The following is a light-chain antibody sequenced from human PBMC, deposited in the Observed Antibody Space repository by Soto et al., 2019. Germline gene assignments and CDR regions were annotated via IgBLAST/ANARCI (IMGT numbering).Light chain of an antibody. CDR2: DVG. J-gene: IGLJ1*01. CDR1: SSDIGGYNF. V-gene: IGLV2-14*01. CDR3: NSYRTVSTYV. Sequence: QSALTQHASVSGSPGQSITIACTGTSSDIGGYNFVSWYQQHPGKAPKLLIYDVGNRPSGVSNRFSGSKSGNTASLTISGLQAEDEDHYYCNSYRTVSTYVFGTGTKLTVL.